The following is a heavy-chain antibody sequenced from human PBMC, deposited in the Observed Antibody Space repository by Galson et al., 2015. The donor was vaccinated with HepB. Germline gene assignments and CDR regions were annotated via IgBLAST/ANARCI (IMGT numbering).Heavy chain of an antibody. CDR1: GFTFSSYA. CDR2: ISYDGSNK. V-gene: IGHV3-30-3*01. J-gene: IGHJ4*02. Sequence: SLRLSCAASGFTFSSYAMHWVRQAPGKGLEWVAVISYDGSNKYYADSVKGRFTISRDNSKNTLYLQMNSLRAEDTAVYYCARSIAARVYFDYWGQGTLVTVSS. D-gene: IGHD6-6*01. CDR3: ARSIAARVYFDY.